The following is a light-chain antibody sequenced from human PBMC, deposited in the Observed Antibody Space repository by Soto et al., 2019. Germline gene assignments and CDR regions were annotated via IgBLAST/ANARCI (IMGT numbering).Light chain of an antibody. V-gene: IGLV1-40*01. CDR1: SSNIGAGYD. Sequence: QSVLTQPPSVSGAPGQRVTISCTGSSSNIGAGYDVHWYQQLPGTAPKLLIYGTSNRPSGVPDRFSGSKSGTSASLAITGLQAEDEADYDCQSYDSSLSGNVVFGGGTKLTVL. CDR3: QSYDSSLSGNVV. J-gene: IGLJ2*01. CDR2: GTS.